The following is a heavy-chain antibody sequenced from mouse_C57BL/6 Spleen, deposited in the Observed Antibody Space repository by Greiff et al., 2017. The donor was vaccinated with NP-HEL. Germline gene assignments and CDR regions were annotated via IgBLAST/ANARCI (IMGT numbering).Heavy chain of an antibody. CDR3: AKITTPDWYFDV. D-gene: IGHD1-1*01. V-gene: IGHV1-69*01. Sequence: QVQLQQPGAELVMPGASVKLSCKASGYTFTSYWMHWVKQRPGQGLEWIGEIDPSDSYTNYNQKFKGKSTLTVDKSSSTAYMQLSSLTSEDSAVYYCAKITTPDWYFDVWGTGTTVTVSS. J-gene: IGHJ1*03. CDR1: GYTFTSYW. CDR2: IDPSDSYT.